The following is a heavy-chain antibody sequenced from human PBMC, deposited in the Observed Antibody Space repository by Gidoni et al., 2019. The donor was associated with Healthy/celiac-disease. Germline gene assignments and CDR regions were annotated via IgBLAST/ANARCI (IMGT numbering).Heavy chain of an antibody. D-gene: IGHD2-2*01. J-gene: IGHJ4*02. V-gene: IGHV3-33*01. Sequence: QVQLVVSGGGVVQPGRSLRLSCAASGFTSCNHGTHWVRQAPGKGLEWVAVIWYDGSNEYYADSVKGRFTISSDNSKNTLSLQMNSLRAEDTAVYYCARGCSSTSCYSNYFDYWGQGTLVTVSS. CDR2: IWYDGSNE. CDR3: ARGCSSTSCYSNYFDY. CDR1: GFTSCNHG.